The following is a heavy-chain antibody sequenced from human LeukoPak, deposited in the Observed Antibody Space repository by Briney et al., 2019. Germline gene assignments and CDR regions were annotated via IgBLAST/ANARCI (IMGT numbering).Heavy chain of an antibody. Sequence: SETLSLTCTVSGGSISSYFWSWIRQPPGKGLEWVGYIYDSGSTNYNPSLKSRVTISVDTSKNRFSLKLSSVTAADTAVYYCAREAYCGGDCYSGFDYWGQGTLVTVSS. J-gene: IGHJ4*02. V-gene: IGHV4-59*01. CDR3: AREAYCGGDCYSGFDY. D-gene: IGHD2-21*02. CDR2: IYDSGST. CDR1: GGSISSYF.